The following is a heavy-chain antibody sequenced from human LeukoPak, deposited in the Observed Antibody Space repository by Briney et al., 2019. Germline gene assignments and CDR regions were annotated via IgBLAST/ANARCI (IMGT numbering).Heavy chain of an antibody. CDR1: GGSISSGPYY. CDR3: ARRDDSSGYHKIFDY. V-gene: IGHV4-39*01. D-gene: IGHD3-22*01. J-gene: IGHJ4*02. Sequence: SETLSLTCTVSGGSISSGPYYWRWIRQPPGTGLEWIGNIYYGENTYYNPSLKSRVTISIDTSKNQFYLKLSSLTAADTAVYYCARRDDSSGYHKIFDYWGPGTLVTVSS. CDR2: IYYGENT.